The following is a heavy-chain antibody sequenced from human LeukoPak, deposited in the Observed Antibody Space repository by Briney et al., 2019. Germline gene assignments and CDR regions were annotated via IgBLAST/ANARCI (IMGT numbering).Heavy chain of an antibody. CDR2: IKSKTDGGTT. CDR1: GFTFSNAW. V-gene: IGHV3-15*01. CDR3: TTVNPDSSGYYRRYYYYGMDV. J-gene: IGHJ6*02. D-gene: IGHD3-22*01. Sequence: GGSLRLSCAASGFTFSNAWMSWVRQAPGKGLEWVGRIKSKTDGGTTDYAAPVKGRFTISRDDSKNTLDLQMNSLKTEDTAVYYCTTVNPDSSGYYRRYYYYGMDVWGQGTTVTVSS.